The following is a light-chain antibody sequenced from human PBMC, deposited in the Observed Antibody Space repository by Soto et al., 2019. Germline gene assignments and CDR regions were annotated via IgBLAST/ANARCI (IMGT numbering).Light chain of an antibody. CDR3: CSYATPRL. V-gene: IGLV2-23*02. J-gene: IGLJ2*01. Sequence: QSALTQPASVSGSPGQSITISCTGTSSDVWSYNLVSLYQQHPGKAPKLMIYEVSERPSGVSNRFSGSKSGNTASLTISGLQAEDEADYYCCSYATPRLFGGGTKLTVL. CDR1: SSDVWSYNL. CDR2: EVS.